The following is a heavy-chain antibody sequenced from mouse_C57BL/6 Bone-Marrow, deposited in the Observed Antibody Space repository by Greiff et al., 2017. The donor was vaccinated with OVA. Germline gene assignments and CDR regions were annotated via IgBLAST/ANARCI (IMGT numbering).Heavy chain of an antibody. CDR3: APYYYGSSPWFAY. CDR1: GYTFTSYW. CDR2: INPSSGYT. D-gene: IGHD1-1*01. J-gene: IGHJ3*01. V-gene: IGHV1-7*01. Sequence: QVQLQQSGAELAKPGASVKLSCKASGYTFTSYWMHWVKQRPGQGLEWIGYINPSSGYTKYNQKFKDKATLTADKSSSTAYMQLSSLTYEDSAVYYCAPYYYGSSPWFAYWGQGTLVTVSA.